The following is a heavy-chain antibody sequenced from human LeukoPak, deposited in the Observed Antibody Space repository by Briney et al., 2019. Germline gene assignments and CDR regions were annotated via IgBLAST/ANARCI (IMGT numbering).Heavy chain of an antibody. Sequence: PGGSLRLSCAASGFTFSSYAMSWVRQAPGKGLEWVSAISGSGGSTYYADSVKGRFTISRDNSKNTLYLQMNSLRAEGTAVYYCAKGQIVVVPAAISYWGQGTLVTVSS. J-gene: IGHJ4*02. CDR2: ISGSGGST. CDR3: AKGQIVVVPAAISY. V-gene: IGHV3-23*01. D-gene: IGHD2-2*02. CDR1: GFTFSSYA.